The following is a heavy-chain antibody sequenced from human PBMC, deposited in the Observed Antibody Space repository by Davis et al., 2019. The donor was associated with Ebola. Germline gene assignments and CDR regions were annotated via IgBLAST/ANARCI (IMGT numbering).Heavy chain of an antibody. CDR2: IYYSGST. V-gene: IGHV4-39*02. J-gene: IGHJ3*02. Sequence: SETLSLTCTVSGGSISSSSYYWGWVRQSPGKGLEWIGSIYYSGSTFYNPSLKSRLFVSVYPSRNQFSLRLSSVTAADTAVYYCAREPTEYSSSSAFDIWGQGTMVTVSS. CDR3: AREPTEYSSSSAFDI. CDR1: GGSISSSSYY. D-gene: IGHD6-6*01.